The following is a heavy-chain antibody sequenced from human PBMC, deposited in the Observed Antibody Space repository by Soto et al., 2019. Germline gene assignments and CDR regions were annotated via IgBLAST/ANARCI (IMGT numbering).Heavy chain of an antibody. CDR3: ARDSVRDYLYYYYGMDV. CDR1: GXTFSSYT. Sequence: GSLRLSCAASGXTFSSYTMNWVRQAPGRGLEWVSSIGTSSSYIYYADSVKCRFTISIYNAKNSLFLQMNSLRSDDTAVYYCARDSVRDYLYYYYGMDVWGQGTTGTVSS. CDR2: IGTSSSYI. V-gene: IGHV3-21*01. J-gene: IGHJ6*02. D-gene: IGHD4-17*01.